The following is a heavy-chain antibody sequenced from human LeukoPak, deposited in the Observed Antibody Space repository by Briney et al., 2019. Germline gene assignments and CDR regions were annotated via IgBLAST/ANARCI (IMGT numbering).Heavy chain of an antibody. J-gene: IGHJ4*02. CDR2: ISASNGNT. D-gene: IGHD1-26*01. CDR1: GYIFTSYG. CDR3: ARDRSNSAPYYFDY. V-gene: IGHV1-18*01. Sequence: GASVKVSCKASGYIFTSYGINWVRQAPGQGLEWMGWISASNGNTNYAQKLQGRVTMTTDTSTNTAYMELRSLRSGDTAVYHCARDRSNSAPYYFDYWGQGTLVTVSS.